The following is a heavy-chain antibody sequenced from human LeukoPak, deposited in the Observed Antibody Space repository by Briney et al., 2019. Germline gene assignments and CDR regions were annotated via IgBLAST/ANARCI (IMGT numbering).Heavy chain of an antibody. Sequence: SETLSLTCTVSGGSISSGGYYWSWIRQPPGKGLEWIGYIYHSGSTYYNPSLKSRVTISVDRSKNQFSLKLSSVTAADTAVYYCARIAIAARAFDYWGQGTLVTVSS. CDR1: GGSISSGGYY. V-gene: IGHV4-30-2*01. CDR3: ARIAIAARAFDY. D-gene: IGHD6-6*01. CDR2: IYHSGST. J-gene: IGHJ4*02.